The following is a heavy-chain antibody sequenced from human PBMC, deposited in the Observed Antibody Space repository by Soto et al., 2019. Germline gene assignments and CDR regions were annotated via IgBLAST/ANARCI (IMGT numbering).Heavy chain of an antibody. D-gene: IGHD6-19*01. J-gene: IGHJ3*02. V-gene: IGHV4-34*01. CDR2: INHSGST. CDR1: GGSFSGYY. Sequence: SETLSLTCAGYGGSFSGYYWSWIRQPPGKGLEWIGEINHSGSTNYNPSLKSRVTISVDTSKNQVSLKLTSVTAADTAVYFCARDGSSDSQDAFDIWGQGTTVTVS. CDR3: ARDGSSDSQDAFDI.